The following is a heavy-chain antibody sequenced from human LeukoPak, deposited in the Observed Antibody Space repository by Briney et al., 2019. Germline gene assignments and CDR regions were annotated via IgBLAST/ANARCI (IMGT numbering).Heavy chain of an antibody. CDR2: INTKTGNP. J-gene: IGHJ3*02. D-gene: IGHD3-22*01. V-gene: IGHV7-4-1*02. Sequence: ASVKVSCKASGYTFTSYAMNWVRQAPGQGLEWVGWINTKTGNPTYAQGFTGRFFFSLDTSVSTAYLQISSIKAEDTAVYYCAREVEDYYESSGFDIWGQGTMVTVSS. CDR3: AREVEDYYESSGFDI. CDR1: GYTFTSYA.